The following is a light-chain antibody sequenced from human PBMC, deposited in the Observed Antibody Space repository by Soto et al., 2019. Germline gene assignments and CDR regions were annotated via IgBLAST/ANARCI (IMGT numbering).Light chain of an antibody. CDR3: QQYNSYSA. V-gene: IGKV1-5*03. J-gene: IGKJ1*01. Sequence: DIQMTQSPSTLSASVGDRVTITCRASQSISSWLAWYQQKPGKAPKLLIYKASSLESGVPSRFSGSGSGTEFTLTISSLQPDDIATYYCQQYNSYSAFGQWTKLEIK. CDR1: QSISSW. CDR2: KAS.